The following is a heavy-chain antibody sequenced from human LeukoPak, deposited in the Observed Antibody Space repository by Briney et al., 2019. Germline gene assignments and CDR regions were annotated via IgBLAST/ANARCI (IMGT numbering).Heavy chain of an antibody. CDR1: GFTFSSYA. CDR2: ISGSGGST. D-gene: IGHD3-10*01. J-gene: IGHJ4*02. V-gene: IGHV3-23*01. CDR3: AKGRLWFGESFDY. Sequence: GGSLRLSCAASGFTFSSYAMSWVRQAPEKGLEWVSAISGSGGSTYYAGSVKGRFTISRDNSKNTLYLQMNSRRAEATAVYYCAKGRLWFGESFDYWGQGTLVTVSS.